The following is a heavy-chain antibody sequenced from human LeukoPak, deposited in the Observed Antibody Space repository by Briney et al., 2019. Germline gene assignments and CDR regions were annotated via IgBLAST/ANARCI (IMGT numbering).Heavy chain of an antibody. CDR2: ITGSGSSA. J-gene: IGHJ4*02. V-gene: IGHV3-21*01. D-gene: IGHD3-22*01. CDR3: ARWGGYYDSSGYIGY. Sequence: GGSLRLSCAASGFTFSSYAMNWVRQAPGKGLECVSIITGSGSSAYYADSVKGRFTISRDNAKNSLYLQMNSLRAEDTAVYYCARWGGYYDSSGYIGYWGQGTLVTVSS. CDR1: GFTFSSYA.